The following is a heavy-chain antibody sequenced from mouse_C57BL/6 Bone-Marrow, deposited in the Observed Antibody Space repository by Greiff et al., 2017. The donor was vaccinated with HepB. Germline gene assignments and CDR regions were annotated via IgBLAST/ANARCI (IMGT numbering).Heavy chain of an antibody. D-gene: IGHD1-1*01. Sequence: QVQLKESGPGLVQPSQSLSITCTVSGFSLTSYGVHWVRQSPGKGLEWLGVIWRGGSTDYNAAFMSRLSITKDNSKSQVFFKMNSLQADDTAIYYCANPSYYYGEGYAMDYWGQGTSVTVSS. V-gene: IGHV2-5*01. J-gene: IGHJ4*01. CDR2: IWRGGST. CDR1: GFSLTSYG. CDR3: ANPSYYYGEGYAMDY.